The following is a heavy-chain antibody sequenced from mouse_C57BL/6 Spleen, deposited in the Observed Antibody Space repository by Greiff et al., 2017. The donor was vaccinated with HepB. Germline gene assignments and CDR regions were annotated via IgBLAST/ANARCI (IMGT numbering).Heavy chain of an antibody. Sequence: EVQLVESEGGLVQPGSSMKLSCTASGFTFSDYYMAWVRQVPEKGLEWVANINYDGSSTYYLDSLKSRFIISRDNAKNILYLQMSSLKSEDTATYYCARERRGNYEWYFDVWGTGTTVTVSS. CDR3: ARERRGNYEWYFDV. CDR1: GFTFSDYY. CDR2: INYDGSST. V-gene: IGHV5-16*01. D-gene: IGHD2-1*01. J-gene: IGHJ1*03.